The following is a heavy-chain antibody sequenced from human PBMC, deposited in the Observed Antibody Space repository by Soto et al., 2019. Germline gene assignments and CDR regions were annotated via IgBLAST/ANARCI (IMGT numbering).Heavy chain of an antibody. V-gene: IGHV4-30-4*01. Sequence: QVQLQESGPGLVKPSQTLSLTCTVSGGSISSGDYYWSWIRQPPGKGLEWIGYIYYSGSTYYNPSLKRRVTISVDTSKNQFSLKLSSVTAADTAVYYCASTLRFLEWPRYYYYGMDVWGQGTTVTVSS. D-gene: IGHD3-3*01. CDR1: GGSISSGDYY. J-gene: IGHJ6*02. CDR2: IYYSGST. CDR3: ASTLRFLEWPRYYYYGMDV.